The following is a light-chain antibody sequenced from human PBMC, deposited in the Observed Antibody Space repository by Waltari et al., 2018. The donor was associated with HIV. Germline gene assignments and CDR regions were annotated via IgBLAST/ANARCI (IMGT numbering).Light chain of an antibody. V-gene: IGLV3-1*01. Sequence: SYDLTQPPSVSVSSGQTATVTCSGVNLVHKYVSCHQQSSVQSPVFVIYQHTKRPPGIPERFFGSTSENTATLTIYETQPLDEAHYSCQAWDSGTIVFGGGTNLTVL. CDR1: NLVHKY. J-gene: IGLJ3*02. CDR2: QHT. CDR3: QAWDSGTIV.